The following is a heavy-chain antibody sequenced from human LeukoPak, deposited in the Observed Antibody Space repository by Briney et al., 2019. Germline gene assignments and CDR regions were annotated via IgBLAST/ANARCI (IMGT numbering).Heavy chain of an antibody. CDR3: ARGRSPRFYYYYMDV. D-gene: IGHD3-16*01. Sequence: SETLSLTCTVSGGSISSGGYYWSWIRQPPGKGLEWIGEINHSGSTNYNPSLKSRVTISVDTSKNQFSLKLSSVTAADTAVYYCARGRSPRFYYYYMDVWGKGTTVTVSS. CDR1: GGSISSGGYY. CDR2: INHSGST. J-gene: IGHJ6*03. V-gene: IGHV4-39*07.